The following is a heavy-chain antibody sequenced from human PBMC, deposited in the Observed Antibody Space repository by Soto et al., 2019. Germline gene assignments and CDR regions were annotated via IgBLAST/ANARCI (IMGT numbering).Heavy chain of an antibody. CDR3: AKDPFGYDYGVYFDY. V-gene: IGHV3-23*01. CDR2: ISGSGGST. D-gene: IGHD4-17*01. CDR1: GVTFSSYA. Sequence: PGGSLRLSCAASGVTFSSYAMSWVRQAPGKGLEWVSDISGSGGSTYYADSVKGRFTISRDNSKNTLYLQMNSLRAEDTAVYYCAKDPFGYDYGVYFDYWGQGTLVTVS. J-gene: IGHJ4*02.